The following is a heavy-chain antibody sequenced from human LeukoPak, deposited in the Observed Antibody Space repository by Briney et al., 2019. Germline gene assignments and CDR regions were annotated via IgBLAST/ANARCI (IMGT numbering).Heavy chain of an antibody. V-gene: IGHV4-34*01. Sequence: SETLSLTCAVSGGSFSGYSWSWIRQPPGKGLEWIGEINHSGSTNYNPSLKSRVTISVDTSKNQFSLKLSSVTAADTAVYYCASSVTMKVAGSSFRWFDPWGQGTLVTVSS. CDR2: INHSGST. D-gene: IGHD6-19*01. CDR3: ASSVTMKVAGSSFRWFDP. J-gene: IGHJ5*02. CDR1: GGSFSGYS.